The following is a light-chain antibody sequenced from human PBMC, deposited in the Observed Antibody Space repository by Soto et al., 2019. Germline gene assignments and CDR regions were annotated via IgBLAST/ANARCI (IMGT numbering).Light chain of an antibody. CDR1: SSDVGSHPL. Sequence: QSVLTQPASVSGSPGQSITISCAGTSSDVGSHPLVSWYQQHPGKAPKLMISEDTKRPSGVSNRFSGSKSGNMASLTISGLQAEDEADYYCCAFTGAGTWVFGGGTKLTVL. V-gene: IGLV2-23*01. CDR2: EDT. J-gene: IGLJ3*02. CDR3: CAFTGAGTWV.